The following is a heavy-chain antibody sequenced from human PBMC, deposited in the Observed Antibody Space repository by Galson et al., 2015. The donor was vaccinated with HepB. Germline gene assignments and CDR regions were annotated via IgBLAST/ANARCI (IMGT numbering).Heavy chain of an antibody. Sequence: SLRLSCAASGFNFVGAWMNWVRQAPGKGLEWVGRIKSTAAGESLEYSVPVKARFIISRDDSINMLYLQMSSLEVEDTAVYYCAADLSDYGAGELDFWGQGTLVTVSS. CDR2: IKSTAAGESL. J-gene: IGHJ4*02. D-gene: IGHD4-17*01. CDR3: AADLSDYGAGELDF. V-gene: IGHV3-15*01. CDR1: GFNFVGAW.